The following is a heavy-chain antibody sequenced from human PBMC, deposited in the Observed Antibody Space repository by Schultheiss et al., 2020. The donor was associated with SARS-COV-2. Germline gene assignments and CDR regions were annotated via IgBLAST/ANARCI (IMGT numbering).Heavy chain of an antibody. D-gene: IGHD3-3*01. CDR2: IYYSGST. CDR3: ARANVVLRFLELYGSGYYYGMDV. Sequence: SQTLSLTCTVSGGSISSGGYYWSWIRQPPGKGLEWIGYIYYSGSTNYNPSLKSRVTISVDTSKNQFSLKLSSVTAADTAVYYCARANVVLRFLELYGSGYYYGMDVWGQGTTVTVSS. V-gene: IGHV4-61*08. CDR1: GGSISSGGYY. J-gene: IGHJ6*02.